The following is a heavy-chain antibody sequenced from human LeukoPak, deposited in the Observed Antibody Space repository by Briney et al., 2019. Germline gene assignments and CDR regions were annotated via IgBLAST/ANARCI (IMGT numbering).Heavy chain of an antibody. CDR2: IKQDGSEK. D-gene: IGHD2-15*01. V-gene: IGHV3-7*03. J-gene: IGHJ4*02. Sequence: GGSLRLSCTASGFTFRNYWMSWVRQAPGKGLEWVANIKQDGSEKYYVDSVKGRFTISRDNAKNLLYLQMKSLRAEDTAVYYCARDRTWWDYWSQGTLVTVSS. CDR3: ARDRTWWDY. CDR1: GFTFRNYW.